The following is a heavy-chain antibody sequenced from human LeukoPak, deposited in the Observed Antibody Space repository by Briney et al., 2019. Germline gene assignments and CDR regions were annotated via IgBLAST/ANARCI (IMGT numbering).Heavy chain of an antibody. V-gene: IGHV1-8*01. CDR2: MNPNSGNT. Sequence: ASVKVSCKASGYTFTSYDINWVRQATGQGLEWMGWMNPNSGNTGYAQKFQGRVTMTRNTSISTAYMELSSLRSEDTAVYYCARAESSSCPSDYWGQGTLVTVSS. J-gene: IGHJ4*02. D-gene: IGHD6-13*01. CDR3: ARAESSSCPSDY. CDR1: GYTFTSYD.